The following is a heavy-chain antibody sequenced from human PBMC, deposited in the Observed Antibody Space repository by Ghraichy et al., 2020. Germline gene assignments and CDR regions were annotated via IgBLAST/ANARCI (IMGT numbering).Heavy chain of an antibody. CDR3: ARDYYGA. CDR1: GFTVSNNY. D-gene: IGHD3-22*01. CDR2: IYSGGST. J-gene: IGHJ5*02. V-gene: IGHV3-66*01. Sequence: GALRLSCSASGFTVSNNYMRWVRQAPGKGLEWVSVIYSGGSTSYADSVKGRFTISRDNSKNTLYLQMNSLRAEDTAVYYCARDYYGAWGQGTLVTVSS.